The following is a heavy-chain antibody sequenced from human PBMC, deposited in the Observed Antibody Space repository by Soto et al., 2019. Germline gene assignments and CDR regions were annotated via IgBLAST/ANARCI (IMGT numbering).Heavy chain of an antibody. J-gene: IGHJ4*02. CDR3: ARAPQYYDFWSGFLDY. D-gene: IGHD3-3*01. CDR1: GGSISSGDYY. V-gene: IGHV4-30-4*01. CDR2: IYYSGST. Sequence: QVQLQESGPGLVKPSQTLSLTCTVSGGSISSGDYYWSWIRQPPGKGLEWIGYIYYSGSTYYNPSLKSRVTIPVDTSKTQFSLKLSSVTAADTAVYYCARAPQYYDFWSGFLDYWGQGTLVTVSS.